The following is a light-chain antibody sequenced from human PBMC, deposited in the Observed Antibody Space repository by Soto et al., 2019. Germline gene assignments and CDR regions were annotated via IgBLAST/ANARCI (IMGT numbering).Light chain of an antibody. J-gene: IGKJ1*01. CDR2: GAC. V-gene: IGKV3-20*01. CDR1: QSVSSSY. Sequence: EILFAQSPGTLSLSPGERGTLSCRASQSVSSSYLAWYQQKPGQAPRLLIYGACSRATGIPERFSGSGSGTDFPLTISRLEPQDFAVYYCQQYGSSFGQGTKVDI. CDR3: QQYGSS.